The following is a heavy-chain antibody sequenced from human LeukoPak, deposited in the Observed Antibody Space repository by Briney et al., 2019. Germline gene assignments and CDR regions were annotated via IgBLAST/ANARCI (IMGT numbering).Heavy chain of an antibody. CDR3: ARVGVTGELYPDYYYYMDV. D-gene: IGHD1-20*01. J-gene: IGHJ6*03. CDR2: IYYSGST. CDR1: GGSISSYY. V-gene: IGHV4-59*01. Sequence: PSETLSLTCTVSGGSISSYYWSWIRQPPREGVERTGYIYYSGSTNYNLSLKRRVTISVDTSKNQFSLMLSSVTAADTAVYYCARVGVTGELYPDYYYYMDVWGKGTTVTVSS.